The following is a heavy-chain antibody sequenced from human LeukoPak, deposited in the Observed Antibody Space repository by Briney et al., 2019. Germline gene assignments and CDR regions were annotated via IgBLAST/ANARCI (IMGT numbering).Heavy chain of an antibody. CDR1: GGTFSSYA. D-gene: IGHD3-22*01. CDR2: IIPILGIA. V-gene: IGHV1-69*04. CDR3: ARDVIPMNSSGYYSRSDP. J-gene: IGHJ5*02. Sequence: SVKVSCKASGGTFSSYAISWVRQAPGQGLEWMGRIIPILGIANYAQKFQGRVTITADKSTSTAYMELSSLRSEDTAVYYCARDVIPMNSSGYYSRSDPWGQGTLVTVSS.